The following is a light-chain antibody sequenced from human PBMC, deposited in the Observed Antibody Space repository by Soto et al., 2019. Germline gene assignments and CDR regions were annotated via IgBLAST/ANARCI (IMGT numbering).Light chain of an antibody. V-gene: IGLV2-8*01. CDR1: SSDVGGHNY. CDR2: EVS. Sequence: QSVLTQPPSASGSPGQSVTISCTGTSSDVGGHNYVSWYQQHPGKAPKLMIYEVSKRPSGVPDRFSGSKSGNTASLTVSGLQAEDEADYYCTSYAGSIWVFGGGTKLTVL. CDR3: TSYAGSIWV. J-gene: IGLJ3*02.